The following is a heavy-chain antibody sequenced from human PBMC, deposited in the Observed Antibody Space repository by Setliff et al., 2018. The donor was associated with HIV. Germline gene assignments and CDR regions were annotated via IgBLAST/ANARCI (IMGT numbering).Heavy chain of an antibody. CDR3: AAARLLNDY. CDR2: IIPRFDIT. D-gene: IGHD5-18*01. CDR1: GGTFSNYG. J-gene: IGHJ4*02. V-gene: IGHV1-69*04. Sequence: ASVKVSCKTSGGTFSNYGTNWVRQAPGQGLEWMGRIIPRFDITNYPQKFQGRVRLTADKSTSTAYLELSSLRSEDTAVYYCAAARLLNDYRGQGTLVTVSS.